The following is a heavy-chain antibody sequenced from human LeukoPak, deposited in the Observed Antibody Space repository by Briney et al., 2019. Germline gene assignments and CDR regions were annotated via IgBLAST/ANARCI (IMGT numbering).Heavy chain of an antibody. CDR3: AKGLSYCKYYDFWSGSGTFDY. CDR1: GFTFSSYA. Sequence: GGSLRLSCAASGFTFSSYAMSWVRQAPGKGLEWVSAISGSGGSTYYADSVKGRFTISRDNSKNTLYLQMNSLRAEDTAVYYCAKGLSYCKYYDFWSGSGTFDYWGQGTLVTVPS. J-gene: IGHJ4*02. D-gene: IGHD3-3*01. V-gene: IGHV3-23*01. CDR2: ISGSGGST.